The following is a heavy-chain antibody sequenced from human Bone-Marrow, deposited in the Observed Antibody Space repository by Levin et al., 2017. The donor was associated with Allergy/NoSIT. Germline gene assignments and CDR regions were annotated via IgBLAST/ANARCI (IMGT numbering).Heavy chain of an antibody. Sequence: AGGSLRLSCAASGFTFSTYWMSWVRQAPGKGLEWVASITRDESEGFYVDSVKGRFTISRDNAKNSLFLQMNSLTAEDTAVYYCARDLWTNDYWGQGTGVTVSS. CDR3: ARDLWTNDY. V-gene: IGHV3-7*03. CDR1: GFTFSTYW. D-gene: IGHD3/OR15-3a*01. J-gene: IGHJ4*02. CDR2: ITRDESEG.